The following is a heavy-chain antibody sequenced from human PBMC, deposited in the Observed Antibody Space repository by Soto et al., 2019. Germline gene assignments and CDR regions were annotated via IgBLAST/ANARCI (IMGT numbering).Heavy chain of an antibody. Sequence: QEQLAESGGGLVKPGGSLRLSCAASGFIFSDYYMSWIRQAPGKGLEWVSYIRFSSFHTKYADSVKGRFTISRDNAKKSLYLQMDSLRAEDTAVYYCARHYDFWSGRAEGALDVWGQGTTVTVSS. D-gene: IGHD3-3*01. V-gene: IGHV3-11*06. CDR2: IRFSSFHT. CDR1: GFIFSDYY. J-gene: IGHJ6*02. CDR3: ARHYDFWSGRAEGALDV.